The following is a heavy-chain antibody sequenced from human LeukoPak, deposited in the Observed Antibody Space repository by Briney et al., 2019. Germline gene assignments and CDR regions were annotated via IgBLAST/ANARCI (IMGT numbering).Heavy chain of an antibody. CDR1: GYTFSNFW. CDR2: IKQDGSDK. CDR3: AGEPRQLAY. D-gene: IGHD6-6*01. J-gene: IGHJ4*02. V-gene: IGHV3-7*01. Sequence: PGGCLRLSCAASGYTFSNFWPSWVRQTPGKGLEWVAHIKQDGSDKYYVDSVNGRFTISKDNAKNSLYLQMNSLRAEDTGVYYCAGEPRQLAYWGQGTLVTVSS.